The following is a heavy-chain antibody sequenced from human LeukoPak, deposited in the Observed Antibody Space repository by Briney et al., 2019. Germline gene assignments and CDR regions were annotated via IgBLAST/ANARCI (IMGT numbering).Heavy chain of an antibody. J-gene: IGHJ4*02. D-gene: IGHD6-19*01. CDR3: AKLPGIAVAGIDY. Sequence: GGSLRLSCAASGFTFSSYGMNWGRQALGKGLEWVAFRRYDGSIKYYADSVKSRFTISRDNSKNTLSLQMNSLRAEDTAVYYCAKLPGIAVAGIDYWGQGTLVTVSS. V-gene: IGHV3-30*02. CDR1: GFTFSSYG. CDR2: RRYDGSIK.